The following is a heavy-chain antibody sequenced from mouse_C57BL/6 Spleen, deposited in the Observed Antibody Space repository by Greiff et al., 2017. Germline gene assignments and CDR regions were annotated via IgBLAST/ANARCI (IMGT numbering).Heavy chain of an antibody. CDR3: ARRGLRRDYYAMDY. V-gene: IGHV1-81*01. CDR1: GYTFTSYG. D-gene: IGHD2-4*01. Sequence: QVQLQQSGAELARPGASVKLSCKASGYTFTSYGISWVKQRTGQGLEWIGEIYPRSGNTYYNEKFKGKATLTADKSSSTAYMELRSLTSEDSAVYFCARRGLRRDYYAMDYWGQGTSVTVSS. CDR2: IYPRSGNT. J-gene: IGHJ4*01.